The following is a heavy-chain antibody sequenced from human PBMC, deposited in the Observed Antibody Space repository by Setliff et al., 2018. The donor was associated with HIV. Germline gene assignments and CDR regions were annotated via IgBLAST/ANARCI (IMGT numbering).Heavy chain of an antibody. Sequence: SETLSLTCTVSGGSISSGSYYWGWIRQPPGKGLEWIGSIYYSGSTYYNPSLKSRVTISVDTSKNQFSLRLSSVTAADTALYFCARGGRGGLKFMADAFDIWGQGTVVTVSS. V-gene: IGHV4-39*01. CDR1: GGSISSGSYY. CDR3: ARGGRGGLKFMADAFDI. J-gene: IGHJ3*02. D-gene: IGHD1-26*01. CDR2: IYYSGST.